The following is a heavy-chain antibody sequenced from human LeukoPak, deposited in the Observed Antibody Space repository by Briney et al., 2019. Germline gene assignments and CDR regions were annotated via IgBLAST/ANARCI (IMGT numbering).Heavy chain of an antibody. J-gene: IGHJ4*02. V-gene: IGHV3-48*03. Sequence: PGGSLRLSCAASGFTFSSYEMNWVRQAPGKGLEWVSYISSSGSTIYYADSVKGRFTISRDNAKNALYLQMNSLRAEDTAVYYCARDGPYDSSGYFDYWGQGTLATVSS. D-gene: IGHD3-22*01. CDR3: ARDGPYDSSGYFDY. CDR1: GFTFSSYE. CDR2: ISSSGSTI.